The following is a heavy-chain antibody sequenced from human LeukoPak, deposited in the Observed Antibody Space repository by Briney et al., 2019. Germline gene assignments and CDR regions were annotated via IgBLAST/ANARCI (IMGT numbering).Heavy chain of an antibody. Sequence: PSETLSLTCTVSGYSINNNYYWDWIRQPPGKGLDWIASIYHSGKTYYNPALKSRVTISVDTSKNQFSLNLSSVTAADTAVYYCAKSPEKVTTRDYYYYMDVWGKGTTVTISS. CDR1: GYSINNNYY. V-gene: IGHV4-38-2*02. CDR2: IYHSGKT. J-gene: IGHJ6*03. D-gene: IGHD4-17*01. CDR3: AKSPEKVTTRDYYYYMDV.